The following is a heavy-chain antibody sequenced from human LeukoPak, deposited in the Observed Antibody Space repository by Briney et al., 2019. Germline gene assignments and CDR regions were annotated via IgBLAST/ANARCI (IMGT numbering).Heavy chain of an antibody. D-gene: IGHD2-8*01. Sequence: GGSLRLSCAASGFTFSSYAMSWVRQAPGMGLEWVSAISGSGGNTYYADSVKGRFTISRDKSKNTLFLQMNSLRAEDTAVYYCAKMSYGVYSDVDFWGQGTLVTVSS. CDR2: ISGSGGNT. V-gene: IGHV3-23*01. J-gene: IGHJ4*02. CDR1: GFTFSSYA. CDR3: AKMSYGVYSDVDF.